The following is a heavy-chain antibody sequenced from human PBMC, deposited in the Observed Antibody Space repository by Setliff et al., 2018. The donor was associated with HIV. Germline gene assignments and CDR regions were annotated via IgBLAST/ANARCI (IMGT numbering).Heavy chain of an antibody. CDR2: IWYDGSNK. V-gene: IGHV3-33*08. J-gene: IGHJ4*02. CDR3: ARVANSRGYSYDFDS. CDR1: GFTFGSFA. Sequence: PGGSLRLSCAASGFTFGSFAMSWVRQAPGKGLEWVAVIWYDGSNKYYADSVKGRFTISRDNSKNTLYLQMNSLRAEDTAVYYCARVANSRGYSYDFDSRGQGTLVTVSS. D-gene: IGHD5-18*01.